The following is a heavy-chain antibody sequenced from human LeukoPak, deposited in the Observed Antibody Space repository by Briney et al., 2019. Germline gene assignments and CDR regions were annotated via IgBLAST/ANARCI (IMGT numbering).Heavy chain of an antibody. J-gene: IGHJ4*02. CDR2: IYYSGST. CDR1: GGSVSSASYY. CDR3: ARRPLWFGELLDY. V-gene: IGHV4-61*01. D-gene: IGHD3-10*01. Sequence: SETLSLTCTVSGGSVSSASYYRSWIRQPPGKGLEWIGYIYYSGSTNYNPSLKSRVTISVDTSKNQFSLKLSSVTAADTAVYYCARRPLWFGELLDYWGLGTLVTVSS.